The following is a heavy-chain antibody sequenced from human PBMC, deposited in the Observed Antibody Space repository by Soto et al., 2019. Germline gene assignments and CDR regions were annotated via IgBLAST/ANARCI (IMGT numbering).Heavy chain of an antibody. CDR1: GFTFSSYG. V-gene: IGHV3-30*18. J-gene: IGHJ4*02. CDR3: AKDPRDGYNYPYFDY. D-gene: IGHD5-12*01. CDR2: ISYDGSNK. Sequence: GGSLRLSCAASGFTFSSYGMHWVRQAPGKGLEWVAVISYDGSNKYYADSVKGRFTVSRDNSKNTLYLQMNSLRAEDTAVYYCAKDPRDGYNYPYFDYWGQGTLVTVSS.